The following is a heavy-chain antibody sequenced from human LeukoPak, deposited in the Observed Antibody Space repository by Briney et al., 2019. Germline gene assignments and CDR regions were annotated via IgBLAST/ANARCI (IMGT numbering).Heavy chain of an antibody. Sequence: SETLSLTCTVSGGSISSSSYYWGWIRQPPGKGLEWIGEINHSGSTNYNPSLKSRVTISVDTSKNQFSLKLSSVTAADTAVYYCARIVPVDAFDIWGQGTMVTVSS. J-gene: IGHJ3*02. V-gene: IGHV4-39*07. CDR2: INHSGST. CDR1: GGSISSSSYY. D-gene: IGHD2-2*01. CDR3: ARIVPVDAFDI.